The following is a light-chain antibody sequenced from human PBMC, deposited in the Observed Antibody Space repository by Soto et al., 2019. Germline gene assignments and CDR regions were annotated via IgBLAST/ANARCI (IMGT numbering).Light chain of an antibody. V-gene: IGKV4-1*01. CDR1: QSVLYSSNNKND. CDR3: QQYYSTPHT. J-gene: IGKJ2*01. Sequence: DIVMTQSPDSLAVSLGERATINCKSSQSVLYSSNNKNDLGWYQQKPGQPPKLLIYWASTRESWVPDRFSGSGSATEYTLTISSLQAEDVAVYYCQQYYSTPHTFGQGTKLEIK. CDR2: WAS.